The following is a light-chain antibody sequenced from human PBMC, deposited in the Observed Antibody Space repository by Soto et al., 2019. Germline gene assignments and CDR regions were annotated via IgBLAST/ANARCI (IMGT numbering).Light chain of an antibody. CDR3: ISYTSTSTPYV. CDR1: SSDVGRYTY. CDR2: DAY. V-gene: IGLV2-14*01. J-gene: IGLJ1*01. Sequence: QSALTQPASVSGSPGQSITISCAGTSSDVGRYTYVSWYQQHPGKVPKLLIYDAYNRPSGVSDRFSGSKSDNTASLTISGLQAEDEADYYCISYTSTSTPYVFGGGTKLTVL.